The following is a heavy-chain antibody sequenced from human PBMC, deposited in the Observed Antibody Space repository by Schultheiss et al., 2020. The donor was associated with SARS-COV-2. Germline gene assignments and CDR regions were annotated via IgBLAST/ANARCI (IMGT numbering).Heavy chain of an antibody. CDR3: ARQYSGSYYGWFDP. D-gene: IGHD1-26*01. J-gene: IGHJ5*02. Sequence: SETLSLTCAVYGGSFSGYYWGWIRQPPGKGLEWIGEINHSGSTNYNPSLKSRVTISVDTSKNQFSLKLSSVTAADTAVYYCARQYSGSYYGWFDPWGQGTLVTVSS. CDR2: INHSGST. V-gene: IGHV4-34*01. CDR1: GGSFSGYY.